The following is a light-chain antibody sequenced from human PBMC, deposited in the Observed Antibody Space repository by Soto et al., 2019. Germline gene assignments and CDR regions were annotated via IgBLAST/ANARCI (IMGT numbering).Light chain of an antibody. CDR2: DVS. V-gene: IGLV2-14*01. CDR1: SSDVGGYNY. J-gene: IGLJ2*01. Sequence: QSALTQPASVSGSPGQSITISCTGTSSDVGGYNYVSWYQQHPGKAPKLMIYDVSNRPSGVSNRFSGSKSGNTASLTISGLQAEDEADYYCSSYTCSRTYVVFGGGTKVTVL. CDR3: SSYTCSRTYVV.